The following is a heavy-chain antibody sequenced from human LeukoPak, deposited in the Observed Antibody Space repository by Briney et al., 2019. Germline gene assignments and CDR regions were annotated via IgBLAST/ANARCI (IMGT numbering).Heavy chain of an antibody. CDR2: INHSGST. Sequence: SESLSLTCAVYGGSFSGYYWSWVPDPPGKGREWRGEINHSGSTNYNPSLKSRVTISVETSKNQFLLKLNSATTADPAVLYCARARYDFWSGYYQGDYFDYWGQGTLVTVSS. D-gene: IGHD3-3*01. J-gene: IGHJ4*02. CDR3: ARARYDFWSGYYQGDYFDY. V-gene: IGHV4-34*01. CDR1: GGSFSGYY.